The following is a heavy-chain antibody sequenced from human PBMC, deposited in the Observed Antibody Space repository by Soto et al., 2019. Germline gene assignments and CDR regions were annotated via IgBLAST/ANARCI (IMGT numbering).Heavy chain of an antibody. CDR2: INPNSGGT. CDR3: AREGTIDTAMVTGLDY. J-gene: IGHJ4*02. D-gene: IGHD5-18*01. CDR1: GYTFTGYY. Sequence: ASVKVSCKASGYTFTGYYMHWVRQAPGQGLEWMGWINPNSGGTNYAQKFQGWVTMTRDTSISTAYMELSRLRSDDTAVYYCAREGTIDTAMVTGLDYWGQGTLVTVSS. V-gene: IGHV1-2*04.